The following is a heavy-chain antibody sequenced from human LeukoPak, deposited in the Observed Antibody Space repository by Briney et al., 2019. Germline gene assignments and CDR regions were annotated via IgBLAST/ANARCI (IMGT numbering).Heavy chain of an antibody. CDR2: LSSNGYNT. V-gene: IGHV3-64*01. J-gene: IGHJ4*02. Sequence: GGSLRLPCAASGFSVSTSTMHWVRQAPGKGLECVSALSSNGYNTYYANSVRDRFTISRDSSKNTLYLQMDSLRPEDMAVYYCARRSAGHDYWGQGTLVTVSS. D-gene: IGHD1-14*01. CDR3: ARRSAGHDY. CDR1: GFSVSTST.